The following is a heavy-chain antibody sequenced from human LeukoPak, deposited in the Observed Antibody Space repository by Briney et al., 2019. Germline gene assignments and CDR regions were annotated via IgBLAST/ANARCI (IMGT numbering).Heavy chain of an antibody. CDR1: GFTFSSYS. J-gene: IGHJ4*02. D-gene: IGHD3-9*01. V-gene: IGHV3-21*01. CDR3: ARFAEWPDNDILPGYFGY. CDR2: ISSSSSYI. Sequence: GGSLRLSCAASGFTFSSYSMTWVRQAPGKGLEWVSSISSSSSYIYYADSVKGRFTISRDNAKNSLYLQMNSLRAEDTAVYYCARFAEWPDNDILPGYFGYGGRGPLSTVSS.